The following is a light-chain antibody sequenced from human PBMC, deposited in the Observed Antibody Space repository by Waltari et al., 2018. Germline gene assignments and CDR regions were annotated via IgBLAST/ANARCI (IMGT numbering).Light chain of an antibody. CDR2: DVS. CDR1: SRDVGGYPY. CDR3: TSYTSSHGLV. V-gene: IGLV2-14*03. Sequence: QSALTQPASVSGSPGQSITMSCTGTSRDVGGYPYLSWYQQHPGKAPKVVIFDVSYRPSGVSNRFSGSKSGNTASLTISGLQAEDEADYYCTSYTSSHGLVFGTGTKVTVL. J-gene: IGLJ1*01.